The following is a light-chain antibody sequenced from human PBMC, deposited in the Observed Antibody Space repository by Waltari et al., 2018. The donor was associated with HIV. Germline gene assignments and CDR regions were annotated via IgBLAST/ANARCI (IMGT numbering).Light chain of an antibody. Sequence: EIAMTQSPASLSVFPGERATLSCRASQSVSTNLAWYQQKPCQAPRPLIYGASARATGIPARFSGSGSGTEFTLTISSLQSEDFAVYYCQQYDDWPPFTFGGGTKVEL. CDR2: GAS. CDR3: QQYDDWPPFT. CDR1: QSVSTN. J-gene: IGKJ4*01. V-gene: IGKV3-15*01.